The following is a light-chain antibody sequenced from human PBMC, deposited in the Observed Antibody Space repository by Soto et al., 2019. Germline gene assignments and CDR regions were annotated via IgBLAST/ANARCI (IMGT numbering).Light chain of an antibody. CDR2: GNS. J-gene: IGLJ1*01. Sequence: QSVLTQQPSVSGAPGQRVTISCTGSSSNIGAGYDVHWYQQLPGTAPKLLIYGNSNRPSGVPDRFSGSKSGTSASLAITGLQAEDEADYYGQSYDSSLSGYVFGTGTKLTVL. V-gene: IGLV1-40*01. CDR3: QSYDSSLSGYV. CDR1: SSNIGAGYD.